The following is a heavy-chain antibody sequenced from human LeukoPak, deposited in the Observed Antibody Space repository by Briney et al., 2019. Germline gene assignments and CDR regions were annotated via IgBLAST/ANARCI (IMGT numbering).Heavy chain of an antibody. V-gene: IGHV4-59*01. CDR2: IYYSGST. D-gene: IGHD6-13*01. J-gene: IGHJ4*02. Sequence: NASETLSLTCTVSGGSISSYYWSWIRQPPGKGLEWIGYIYYSGSTNYNPSLKSRVTISVDTSKNQFSLKLSSVTAADTAVYYCARVNTGYSSSWFDYWGQGTLVTVSS. CDR3: ARVNTGYSSSWFDY. CDR1: GGSISSYY.